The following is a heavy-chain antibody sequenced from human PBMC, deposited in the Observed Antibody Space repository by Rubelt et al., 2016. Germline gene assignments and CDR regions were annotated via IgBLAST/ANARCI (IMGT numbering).Heavy chain of an antibody. Sequence: QLQLQESGPGLVKPSETLSLTCTVSGGSISSSSYYWGWIRQPPGKGLEWIGYIYYSGSTYYNPSPKSRVTIAVDTSKNQFSLKLSSVTAADTAVYYCARGGLRFLSAWFDPWGQGTLVTVSS. CDR2: IYYSGST. CDR3: ARGGLRFLSAWFDP. V-gene: IGHV4-39*07. D-gene: IGHD3-3*01. J-gene: IGHJ5*02. CDR1: GGSISSSSYY.